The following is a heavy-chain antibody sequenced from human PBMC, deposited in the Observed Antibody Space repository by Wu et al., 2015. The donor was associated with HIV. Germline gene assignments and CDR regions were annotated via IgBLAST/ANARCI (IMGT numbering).Heavy chain of an antibody. D-gene: IGHD3-9*01. CDR2: INPNTGDT. Sequence: QVQLVQSGAEVKKPGASVKVSCKASGYPFIDHSIHWVRQAPGQGPEWMGWINPNTGDTNFAQRFQGRVTLTRDTSISTAYMEMRGLRSDDTAVYYCARDYYDVLTTYSHYFFDLWGQGTLVTVSS. CDR3: ARDYYDVLTTYSHYFFDL. V-gene: IGHV1-2*02. CDR1: GYPFIDHS. J-gene: IGHJ4*02.